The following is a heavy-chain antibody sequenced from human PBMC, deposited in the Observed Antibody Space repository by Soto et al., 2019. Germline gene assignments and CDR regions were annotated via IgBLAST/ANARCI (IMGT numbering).Heavy chain of an antibody. CDR2: IVVGSGNT. V-gene: IGHV1-58*01. CDR1: GFTFTSSS. J-gene: IGHJ4*02. D-gene: IGHD3-3*01. CDR3: AARTYYDFWSGYRFFDY. Sequence: SVKVSCKASGFTFTSSSVQWVRQALGQRLEWIGWIVVGSGNTNYAQKFQERVTITRDMSTSTAYMELSSLRSEDTAVYYCAARTYYDFWSGYRFFDYWGQGTLVTVSS.